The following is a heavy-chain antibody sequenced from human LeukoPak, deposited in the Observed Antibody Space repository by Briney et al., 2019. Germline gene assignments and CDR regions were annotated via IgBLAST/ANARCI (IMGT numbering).Heavy chain of an antibody. CDR1: GFTFTSYS. CDR2: IYHCGST. Sequence: GPLRLSCAASGFTFTSYSMNWVRQAPGKGVEGIGNIYHCGSTYYNPSRKSGVTISVDTSKNQFSLKLSSVTAADTAVYYCARDLRIAAAGTFSWFDPWGQGTLVTVSS. D-gene: IGHD6-13*01. J-gene: IGHJ5*02. V-gene: IGHV4-38-2*02. CDR3: ARDLRIAAAGTFSWFDP.